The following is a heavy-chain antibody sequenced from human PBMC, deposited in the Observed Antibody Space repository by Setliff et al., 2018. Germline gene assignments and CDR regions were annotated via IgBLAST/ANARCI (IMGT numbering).Heavy chain of an antibody. CDR1: GFTFSSLW. V-gene: IGHV3-11*03. Sequence: GGSLRLSCTASGFTFSSLWMSWFRQAPGKGLEWLSYVTTTGGFTKEADSVRGRFSVSRDNSKKSVYLQINDLRAEDTALYFCAKGGDWDDQHYAFDIWGQGTMVTVSS. CDR2: VTTTGGFT. D-gene: IGHD1-1*01. J-gene: IGHJ3*02. CDR3: AKGGDWDDQHYAFDI.